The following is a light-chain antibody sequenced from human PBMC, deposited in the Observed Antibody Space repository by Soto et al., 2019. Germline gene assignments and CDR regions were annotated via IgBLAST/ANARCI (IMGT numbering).Light chain of an antibody. J-gene: IGLJ2*01. CDR2: DVS. CDR3: NSFATSSTLV. Sequence: QSALTQPASVSGSTGQSITISCTGTSSDVGAYHYVSWYQHHPGKDPKLMIYDVSNRPSGVSNRFSGTKSGNTASLTLSGLQAEDDADYYCNSFATSSTLVFGGGTKLTVL. CDR1: SSDVGAYHY. V-gene: IGLV2-14*03.